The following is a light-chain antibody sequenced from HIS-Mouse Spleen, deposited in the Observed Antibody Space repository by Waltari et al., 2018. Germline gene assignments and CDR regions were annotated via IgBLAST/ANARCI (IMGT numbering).Light chain of an antibody. CDR1: SSDVGGSIY. CDR2: EVS. CDR3: SSYTSSSTVV. Sequence: QSALTHPASVSGSPGQSITISCPGTSSDVGGSIYVSGYQQHPSKAPKLLLYEVSNRPSGVSNLFSGSKSGNTASLTISGLQAEDEADYYCSSYTSSSTVVFGGGTKLTVL. J-gene: IGLJ2*01. V-gene: IGLV2-14*01.